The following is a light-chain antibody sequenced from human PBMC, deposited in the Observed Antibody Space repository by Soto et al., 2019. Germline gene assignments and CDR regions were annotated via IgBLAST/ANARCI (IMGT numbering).Light chain of an antibody. V-gene: IGLV2-23*01. Sequence: QAVVTQPASVSGSPGQSITISCTGSSSDVGGYNLVSWYQHHPGKAPKLIIYEGSQRPSGVSNRFFGSKSGNTASLTISGLQAEDEADYHCCSYAGSSSYVFGTGTKLTVL. CDR3: CSYAGSSSYV. J-gene: IGLJ1*01. CDR2: EGS. CDR1: SSDVGGYNL.